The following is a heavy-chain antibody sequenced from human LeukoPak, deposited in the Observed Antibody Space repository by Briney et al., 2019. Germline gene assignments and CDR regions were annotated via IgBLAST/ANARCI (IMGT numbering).Heavy chain of an antibody. V-gene: IGHV2-5*01. Sequence: SGPTLVKPTQTLTLTCTFSGFSLSSGVVGVAWIRQPPGKALEWLALIYWNDDKRYSPSLKNRLTITKDTSENQVVLTLTNMEAVDTATYYCTHTVDYGGNPNDYWGQGTLVTVSS. J-gene: IGHJ4*02. D-gene: IGHD4-23*01. CDR2: IYWNDDK. CDR3: THTVDYGGNPNDY. CDR1: GFSLSSGVVG.